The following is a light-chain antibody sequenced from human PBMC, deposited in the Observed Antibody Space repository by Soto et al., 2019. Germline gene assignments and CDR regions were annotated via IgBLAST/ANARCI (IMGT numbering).Light chain of an antibody. V-gene: IGKV1-39*01. Sequence: DIQMTQSPSSLSASVGDRVTITCRASQSVSKYLNWYQQKPGKAPKLLIYAASSLHSGVPSRFSGSGSGTYFTHTITSLQPEDFASYYCQQSYTTPGTFGQGTMVEIK. CDR3: QQSYTTPGT. J-gene: IGKJ1*01. CDR1: QSVSKY. CDR2: AAS.